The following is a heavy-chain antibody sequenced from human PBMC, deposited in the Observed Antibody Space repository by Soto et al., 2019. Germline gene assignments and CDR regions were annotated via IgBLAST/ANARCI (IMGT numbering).Heavy chain of an antibody. V-gene: IGHV3-30-3*01. CDR1: GFTFSSYA. D-gene: IGHD6-19*01. CDR2: ISYDGSNK. CDR3: ARVHSSGWFYYFDY. Sequence: AGGSLRLSCAASGFTFSSYAMHWVRQAPGKGLEWVAVISYDGSNKYYADSVKGRFTISRDNSKNTLYLQMNSLRAEDTAVYYCARVHSSGWFYYFDYWGQGTLVTVSS. J-gene: IGHJ4*02.